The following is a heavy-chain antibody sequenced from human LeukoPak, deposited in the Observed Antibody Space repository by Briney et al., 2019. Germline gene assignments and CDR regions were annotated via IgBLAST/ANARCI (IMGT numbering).Heavy chain of an antibody. Sequence: ASVKVSCKASGYTFTGYYMHWVRQAPGQGLEWMGWINPNSGGTNYAQKFQGRVTMTRDKSISTAYMELSTLRSDDTAVYYCARGVVPRRRSFDPWGQGTLVTVSS. CDR2: INPNSGGT. CDR3: ARGVVPRRRSFDP. D-gene: IGHD2-15*01. J-gene: IGHJ5*02. V-gene: IGHV1-2*02. CDR1: GYTFTGYY.